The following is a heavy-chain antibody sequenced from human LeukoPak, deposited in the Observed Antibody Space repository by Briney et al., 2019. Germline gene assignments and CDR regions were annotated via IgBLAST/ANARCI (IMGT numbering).Heavy chain of an antibody. D-gene: IGHD3-10*01. V-gene: IGHV1-2*02. CDR3: ARDRAEYYGSGSFFNLEYFYYYMDV. CDR2: INPKSGGT. CDR1: VYTFTGYY. Sequence: ASVKVSCKASVYTFTGYYIYWVRQAPGQGLEWMGWINPKSGGTNYAQKFQGRVTMTRDTSISTAYMELSRLRSDDTAVYYCARDRAEYYGSGSFFNLEYFYYYMDVWGKGTTVTVSS. J-gene: IGHJ6*03.